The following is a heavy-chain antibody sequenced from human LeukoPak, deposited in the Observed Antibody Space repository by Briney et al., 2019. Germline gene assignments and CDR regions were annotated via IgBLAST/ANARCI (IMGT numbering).Heavy chain of an antibody. CDR3: ARGLGVVVVAARGNWFDP. J-gene: IGHJ5*02. D-gene: IGHD2-15*01. CDR2: INHSGST. V-gene: IGHV4-34*01. Sequence: PSETLSLTCAVYGGSFSGYYWSWIRQPPGKGLDWIGEINHSGSTNYNPSLKSRVTISVDTSKNQFSLKLSSVTAADTAVYYCARGLGVVVVAARGNWFDPWGQGTLVTVSS. CDR1: GGSFSGYY.